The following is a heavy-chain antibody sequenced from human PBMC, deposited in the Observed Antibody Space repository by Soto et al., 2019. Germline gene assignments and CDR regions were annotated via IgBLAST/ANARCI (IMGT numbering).Heavy chain of an antibody. D-gene: IGHD6-19*01. J-gene: IGHJ5*02. CDR3: ARGEYSSGWYAEWFDP. CDR2: IYYSGST. V-gene: IGHV4-59*01. Sequence: SETLSLTCTVSGDSISIYYWSWIRHPPGKGLEWIGYIYYSGSTNYNPSLKSRVTISVDTSKNQFSLKLSSVTAADTAVYYCARGEYSSGWYAEWFDPWGQGTLVT. CDR1: GDSISIYY.